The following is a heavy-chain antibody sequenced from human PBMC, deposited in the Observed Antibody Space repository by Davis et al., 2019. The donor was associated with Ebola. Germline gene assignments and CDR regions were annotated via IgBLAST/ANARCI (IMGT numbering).Heavy chain of an antibody. J-gene: IGHJ6*02. CDR1: GFTFSSYA. D-gene: IGHD5-18*01. CDR2: ISGSGGST. CDR3: ARDRGGYSYGYPGYYGMDV. Sequence: GGSLRLSCAASGFTFSSYAMSWVRQAPGKGLEWVSAISGSGGSTYYADSVKGRFTISRHNSKNTLYLQMNSLRAEDTAVYYCARDRGGYSYGYPGYYGMDVWGQGTTVTVSS. V-gene: IGHV3-23*01.